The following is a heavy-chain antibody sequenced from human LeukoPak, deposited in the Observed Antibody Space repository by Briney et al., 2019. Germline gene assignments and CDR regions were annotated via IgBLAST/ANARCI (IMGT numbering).Heavy chain of an antibody. D-gene: IGHD1-26*01. V-gene: IGHV3-64*01. CDR2: ISSNGGST. Sequence: PGGSLRLSCAASGFTFSSYAMHWVRQAPGKGLEYVSAISSNGGSTYYANSVKGRFTISRDNSKNTLYLQMGSLRAEDMAVYYCAREGYSGSYSYFDYWGQGTLVTVSS. J-gene: IGHJ4*02. CDR3: AREGYSGSYSYFDY. CDR1: GFTFSSYA.